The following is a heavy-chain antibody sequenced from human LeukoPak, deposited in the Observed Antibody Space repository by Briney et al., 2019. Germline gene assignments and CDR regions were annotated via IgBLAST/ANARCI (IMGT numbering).Heavy chain of an antibody. CDR3: ARVSSGWYPWFDP. D-gene: IGHD6-19*01. CDR1: GGSISSGSAY. Sequence: PSETLSLTCTVSGGSISSGSAYWSWIRQPAGKGLECIGRIYTSGSTNYNPSLKSRVTISVDTSKNQFSLKLSSVTAADTAVYYCARVSSGWYPWFDPWGQGTLVTVSS. J-gene: IGHJ5*02. CDR2: IYTSGST. V-gene: IGHV4-61*02.